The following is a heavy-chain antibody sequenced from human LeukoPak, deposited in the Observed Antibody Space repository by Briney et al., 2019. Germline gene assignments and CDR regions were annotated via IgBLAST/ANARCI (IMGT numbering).Heavy chain of an antibody. D-gene: IGHD6-13*01. Sequence: GGSLRLSCAASGFPFSDYGMYWVRQAPGKGLEWLAVISHDGSNKHYADSVKGRITISRDNAKNSLYLQMNSLRAEDTAVYYCARHVRRYSSKPTAVYYYYYMDVWGKGTTVTISS. J-gene: IGHJ6*03. CDR3: ARHVRRYSSKPTAVYYYYYMDV. V-gene: IGHV3-30*03. CDR2: ISHDGSNK. CDR1: GFPFSDYG.